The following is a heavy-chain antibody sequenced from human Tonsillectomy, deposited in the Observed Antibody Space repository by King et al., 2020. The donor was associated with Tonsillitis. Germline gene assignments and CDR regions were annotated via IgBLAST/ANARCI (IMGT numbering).Heavy chain of an antibody. CDR3: ARGLYDSSGFTLGF. J-gene: IGHJ4*02. CDR2: IIPIIGTG. CDR1: GGTFSSHA. D-gene: IGHD3-22*01. V-gene: IGHV1-69*04. Sequence: QLVQSGAEVKKPGSSVKVSCKASGGTFSSHAINCVGQAPGQGLEWMGRIIPIIGTGNNAQKFQGKVTITADKSTTTAYMELSSLRSEDTAVYYCARGLYDSSGFTLGFWGQGTLVTVSS.